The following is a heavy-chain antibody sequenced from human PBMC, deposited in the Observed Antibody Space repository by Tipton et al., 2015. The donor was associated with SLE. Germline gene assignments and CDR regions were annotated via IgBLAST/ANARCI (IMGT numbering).Heavy chain of an antibody. V-gene: IGHV4-39*07. CDR2: IYFSGKT. CDR1: GVSITSNIYY. J-gene: IGHJ4*02. CDR3: VERTGEN. Sequence: TLSLTCSVSGVSITSNIYYWGWIRQPPGKGLEWLGPIYFSGKTYYNPSLKSRVTISLEMFKHQSSLKLNSMTAADTAVYYCVERTGENWGQGTLVTVSS. D-gene: IGHD3/OR15-3a*01.